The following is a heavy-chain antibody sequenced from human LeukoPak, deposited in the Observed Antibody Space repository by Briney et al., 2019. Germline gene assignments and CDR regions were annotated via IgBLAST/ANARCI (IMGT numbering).Heavy chain of an antibody. CDR2: ISYDGNNK. CDR3: ARDHSDYGDNYYFDY. V-gene: IGHV3-30-3*01. J-gene: IGHJ4*02. Sequence: PGGSLRLSCAASGFTFSSYAMHWVRQAPGKGLEWVAVISYDGNNKYYADSVKGRFTISRDNSKNTLYLQMNSLRAEDTAVYYCARDHSDYGDNYYFDYWGQGTLVTVSS. D-gene: IGHD4-17*01. CDR1: GFTFSSYA.